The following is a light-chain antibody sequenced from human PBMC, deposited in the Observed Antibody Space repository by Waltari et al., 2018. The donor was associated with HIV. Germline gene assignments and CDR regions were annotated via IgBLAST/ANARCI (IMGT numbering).Light chain of an antibody. CDR3: QQYGSSPLT. V-gene: IGKV3-20*01. J-gene: IGKJ4*01. CDR1: QSLSSSY. Sequence: DIVLTQSPGTLSLSPRERATLSCRASQSLSSSYLAWYQQKPGQAPRLLIYGASSRATGIPDRFSGSGSGTDFTLTISRLEPEDFAVYDCQQYGSSPLTFGGGTKVEIK. CDR2: GAS.